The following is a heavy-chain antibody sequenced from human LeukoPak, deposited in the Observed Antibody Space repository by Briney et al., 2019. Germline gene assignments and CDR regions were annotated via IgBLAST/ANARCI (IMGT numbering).Heavy chain of an antibody. CDR2: IYYSGST. CDR3: ARGVGAIAY. CDR1: GGSISSYY. V-gene: IGHV4-59*01. J-gene: IGHJ4*02. Sequence: KASETLSLTCTVSGGSISSYYWSWIRQPPGKGLEWIGYIYYSGSTNYNPSLKSRVTISVDTSKNQFSLKLSSVTAADTAVYYCARGVGAIAYWGQGTLVTVSS. D-gene: IGHD1-26*01.